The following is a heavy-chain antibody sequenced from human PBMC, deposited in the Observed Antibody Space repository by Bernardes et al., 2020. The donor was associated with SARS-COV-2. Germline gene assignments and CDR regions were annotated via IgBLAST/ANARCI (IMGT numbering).Heavy chain of an antibody. Sequence: GGSLRLSCAAYGFGFSNYAMSWVRQAPGKGLEWVSVISGSGGTTYYSDSVKGRFTISRDNSQNMLYLHMNSLRAEDTAVYFCAKDLIAGTLGGLSQTFDLWRQGTLVTVSS. D-gene: IGHD3-16*01. CDR2: ISGSGGTT. CDR1: GFGFSNYA. J-gene: IGHJ4*02. V-gene: IGHV3-23*01. CDR3: AKDLIAGTLGGLSQTFDL.